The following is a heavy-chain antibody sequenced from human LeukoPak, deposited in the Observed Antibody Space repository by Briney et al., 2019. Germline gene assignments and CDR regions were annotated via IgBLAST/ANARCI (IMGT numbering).Heavy chain of an antibody. V-gene: IGHV3-33*01. CDR3: ARDKSYGGNSGDL. CDR1: GFTFSSYG. CDR2: IWYDGSNK. Sequence: AGGSLRLSCAASGFTFSSYGMHWVRQAPGKGLEWVAVIWYDGSNKYYADSVKGRFTISRDNSKNTLYLQMNSLRAEDTAVYYCARDKSYGGNSGDLWGRGTLVTVSS. D-gene: IGHD4-23*01. J-gene: IGHJ4*02.